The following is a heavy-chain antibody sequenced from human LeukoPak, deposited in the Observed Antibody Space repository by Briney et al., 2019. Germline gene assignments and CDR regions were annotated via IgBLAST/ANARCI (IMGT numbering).Heavy chain of an antibody. J-gene: IGHJ4*02. V-gene: IGHV4-39*01. D-gene: IGHD1-26*01. Sequence: SETLSLTCTVSGGSISSSSYYWGWIRQPPGRGLEWIGSIYYSGSTYYNPSLKSRVTISVDTSKNQFSLKLSSVTAADTAVYYCASTETGIVGATVYFDYWGQGTLVTVSS. CDR3: ASTETGIVGATVYFDY. CDR1: GGSISSSSYY. CDR2: IYYSGST.